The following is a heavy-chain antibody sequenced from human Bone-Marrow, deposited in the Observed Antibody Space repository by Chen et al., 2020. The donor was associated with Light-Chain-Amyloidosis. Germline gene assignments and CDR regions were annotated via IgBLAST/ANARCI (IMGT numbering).Heavy chain of an antibody. CDR1: GFTFSSYE. CDR2: ISSSGSTI. D-gene: IGHD3-22*01. V-gene: IGHV3-48*03. J-gene: IGHJ4*02. Sequence: EVQLVESGGGLVQPGGSLRLSCAASGFTFSSYEMNWVRQAPGKGLEWVSYISSSGSTIYYADSVKGRFTISRDNAKNSLYLQMNNLRAEDTAVYYCARVGSYDSSGYYFYYFDYWGQGTLVTVSS. CDR3: ARVGSYDSSGYYFYYFDY.